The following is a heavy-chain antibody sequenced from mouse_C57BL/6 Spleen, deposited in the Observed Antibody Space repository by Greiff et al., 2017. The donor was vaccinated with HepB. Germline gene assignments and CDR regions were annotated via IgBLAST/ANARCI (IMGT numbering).Heavy chain of an antibody. CDR1: GYTFTSYW. J-gene: IGHJ2*01. Sequence: QVQLQQPGAELVKPGASVKMSCKASGYTFTSYWITWVKQRPGQGLEWIGDIYPGSGSTNYNEKFKSKATLTVDTSSSTAYMQLSSLTSEDSAVYYCARGAYYSNYPVLGDYWGQGTTLTVSS. CDR2: IYPGSGST. V-gene: IGHV1-55*01. D-gene: IGHD2-5*01. CDR3: ARGAYYSNYPVLGDY.